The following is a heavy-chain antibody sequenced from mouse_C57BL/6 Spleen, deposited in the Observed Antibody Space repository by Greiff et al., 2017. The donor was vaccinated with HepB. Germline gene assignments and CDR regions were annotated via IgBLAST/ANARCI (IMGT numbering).Heavy chain of an antibody. Sequence: QVQLKQSGAELARPGASVKLSCKASGYTFTSYGISWVKQRTGQGLEWIGEIYPRSGNTYYNEKFKGKATLTADKTSSTAYMELRSLTSEDSAVYFCAKINTTVVDPYYFDYWGQGTTLTVSS. CDR2: IYPRSGNT. D-gene: IGHD1-1*01. J-gene: IGHJ2*01. CDR3: AKINTTVVDPYYFDY. CDR1: GYTFTSYG. V-gene: IGHV1-81*01.